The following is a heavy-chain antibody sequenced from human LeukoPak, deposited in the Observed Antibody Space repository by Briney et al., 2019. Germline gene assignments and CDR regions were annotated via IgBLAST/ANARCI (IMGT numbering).Heavy chain of an antibody. V-gene: IGHV1-2*02. J-gene: IGHJ6*02. Sequence: GASVKVSCKASGYTFTTFYLNWVRQAPGQGPEWIGWINPNTAGTNYAQKFQGRATLTRDTSLSTVYLELRRLRSDDTAIYFCARDLLSSYQSRNPLSADYGMDVWGQGTMVTVSS. D-gene: IGHD5-12*01. CDR3: ARDLLSSYQSRNPLSADYGMDV. CDR1: GYTFTTFY. CDR2: INPNTAGT.